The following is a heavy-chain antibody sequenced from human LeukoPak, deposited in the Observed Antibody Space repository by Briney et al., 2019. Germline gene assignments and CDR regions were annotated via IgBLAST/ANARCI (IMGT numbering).Heavy chain of an antibody. J-gene: IGHJ5*02. CDR3: GGAAPDRSGKWCFAP. V-gene: IGHV3-48*04. Sequence: GGSLRLSCAASGFTFRSHTMNWVRQAPGKGLEWISYISSGSDVKYYADSVRGRFTISRDNAKNSLYLQMNSLRAEDTAVYYCGGAAPDRSGKWCFAPWGKEPWSPSPQ. CDR2: ISSGSDVK. D-gene: IGHD3-22*01. CDR1: GFTFRSHT.